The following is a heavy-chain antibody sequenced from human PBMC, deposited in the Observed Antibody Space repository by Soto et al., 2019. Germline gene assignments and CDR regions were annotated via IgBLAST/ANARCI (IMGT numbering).Heavy chain of an antibody. J-gene: IGHJ4*02. Sequence: GESLKISCAASGFTFSNAWMSWVRQAPGKGLEWVGRVKSKTDGGTTDYAAPVKGRFAISRDDSKDTLYLQMNSLKIEDTAVYYCTTDDPINKNWGQGTLVTVSS. CDR2: VKSKTDGGTT. V-gene: IGHV3-15*01. CDR3: TTDDPINKN. CDR1: GFTFSNAW.